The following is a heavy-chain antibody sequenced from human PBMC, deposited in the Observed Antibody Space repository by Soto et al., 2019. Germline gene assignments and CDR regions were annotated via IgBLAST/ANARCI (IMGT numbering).Heavy chain of an antibody. CDR2: IYYSGST. V-gene: IGHV4-30-4*01. CDR1: GGSISSGDYY. D-gene: IGHD2-21*02. J-gene: IGHJ5*02. Sequence: QVQLQESGPGLVKPSQTLSLTCTVSGGSISSGDYYWSWIRQPPGKGLEWIGYIYYSGSTYYNPSLQSRVTRSVDTSKTQVSLKLSCVTAADTAVYYCARDDCGGDCYSSDSTWGNWFDPWGQGTLVTVSS. CDR3: ARDDCGGDCYSSDSTWGNWFDP.